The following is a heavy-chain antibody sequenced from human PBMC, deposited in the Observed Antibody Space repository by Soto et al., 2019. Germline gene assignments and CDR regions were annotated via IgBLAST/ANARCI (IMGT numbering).Heavy chain of an antibody. Sequence: EVQLLESGGGLVQPGWSLRLSCAASGFTFSSYAMSWVRQAPGKGLEWVSAISGSGGSTYYADSVKGRFTISRDNSKNTLYLQMNSLRAEDTAVYYCAPMVYANYGMDVWGQGTTVTVSS. CDR3: APMVYANYGMDV. J-gene: IGHJ6*02. D-gene: IGHD2-8*01. CDR1: GFTFSSYA. V-gene: IGHV3-23*01. CDR2: ISGSGGST.